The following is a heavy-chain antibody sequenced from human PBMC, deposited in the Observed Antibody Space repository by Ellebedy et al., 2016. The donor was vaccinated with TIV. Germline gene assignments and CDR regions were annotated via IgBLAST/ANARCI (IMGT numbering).Heavy chain of an antibody. V-gene: IGHV1-2*02. D-gene: IGHD6-19*01. CDR3: ARTSSGEYYYYYHGMDV. Sequence: AASVKVSCKASGYTFTGYYMHWLRQAPGQGLEWMGWLNPNSGRTNYAQKCQGRVTMPRDTSISTAYMELSRLRSDDTAVYYCARTSSGEYYYYYHGMDVWGQGTTVTVSS. CDR2: LNPNSGRT. J-gene: IGHJ6*02. CDR1: GYTFTGYY.